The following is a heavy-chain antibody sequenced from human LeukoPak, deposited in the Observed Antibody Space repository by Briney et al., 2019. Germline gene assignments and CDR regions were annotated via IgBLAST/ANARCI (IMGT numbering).Heavy chain of an antibody. V-gene: IGHV5-51*01. J-gene: IGHJ4*02. Sequence: GESLKISCKGSGYSFTSYWIGWVRQMPGKGLEWMGIIYPGDSDTRYSPSFQGQVTISADKSISTAYLQWSSLKASDTAMYYCARSHCSSTSCYPPLFDYWGQGTLVTVSS. D-gene: IGHD2-2*01. CDR1: GYSFTSYW. CDR2: IYPGDSDT. CDR3: ARSHCSSTSCYPPLFDY.